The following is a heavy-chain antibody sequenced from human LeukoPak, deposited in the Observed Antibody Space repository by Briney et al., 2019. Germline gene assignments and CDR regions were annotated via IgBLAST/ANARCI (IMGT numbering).Heavy chain of an antibody. D-gene: IGHD5-12*01. J-gene: IGHJ4*02. CDR1: GFTFSAYS. CDR3: ARAGAVATSAFDY. V-gene: IGHV3-21*01. Sequence: GGSLRLSCEASGFTFSAYSMNWVRQAPGKGLEWVSSISTGSDYIFYADSVKGRFTISRDNAKNSLYLQVHSLRAEDTAVYYCARAGAVATSAFDYWGQGTLVTVSS. CDR2: ISTGSDYI.